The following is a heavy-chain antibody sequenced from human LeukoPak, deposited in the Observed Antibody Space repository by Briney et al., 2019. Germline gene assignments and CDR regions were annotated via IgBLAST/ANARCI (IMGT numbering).Heavy chain of an antibody. CDR2: IDPNSGGT. Sequence: ASVKVSCKASGYTFTGYYMHWVRQAPGQGLEWMGWIDPNSGGTNHAQKFQGRVTMTRDTSISTAYMELSRLRSDDTAVYYCARDRPLDADDYYGFYYFDYWGQGTLVTVSS. CDR3: ARDRPLDADDYYGFYYFDY. V-gene: IGHV1-2*02. CDR1: GYTFTGYY. J-gene: IGHJ4*02. D-gene: IGHD3-10*01.